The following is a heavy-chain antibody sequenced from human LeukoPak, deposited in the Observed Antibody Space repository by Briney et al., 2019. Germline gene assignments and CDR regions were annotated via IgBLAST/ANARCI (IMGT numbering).Heavy chain of an antibody. Sequence: GGSLRLSCAPSGFTFSSYEMNWVRQAPGKGLEWVSYISSSGSTIYYADSVKGRFTISRDNAKNSLYLQMNGLRAEDTAVYYCAREMGVLRYFETYNWFDPWGQGTLVTVSS. CDR3: AREMGVLRYFETYNWFDP. J-gene: IGHJ5*02. D-gene: IGHD3-9*01. CDR2: ISSSGSTI. V-gene: IGHV3-48*03. CDR1: GFTFSSYE.